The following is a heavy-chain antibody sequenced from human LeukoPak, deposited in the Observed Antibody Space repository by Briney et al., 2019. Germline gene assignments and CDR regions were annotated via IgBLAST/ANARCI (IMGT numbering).Heavy chain of an antibody. Sequence: SETLSLTCTVSGGSISSSSYYWGWIRQPPGKGLEWIGSIYYCGSTYYNPSLKSRVTISVDTSKNQFSLKLSSVTAADTAVYYCARLVFERRDFWMLVYDLGHPHYFDYWGQGTLVTVSS. V-gene: IGHV4-39*07. CDR1: GGSISSSSYY. J-gene: IGHJ4*02. CDR3: ARLVFERRDFWMLVYDLGHPHYFDY. D-gene: IGHD3-3*01. CDR2: IYYCGST.